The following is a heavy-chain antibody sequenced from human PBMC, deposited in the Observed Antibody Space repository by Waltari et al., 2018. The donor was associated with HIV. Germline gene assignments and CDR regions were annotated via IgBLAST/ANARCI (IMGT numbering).Heavy chain of an antibody. V-gene: IGHV4-31*03. CDR3: ARVSDSYGTVFEY. Sequence: QVQLQESGPGLVKSSQTLSLPCTFSGGSISSGGYYWNWIRQHQGKGLECVGYIQHSGSTHYNPSLKSRVSISVNMSKNQFSLNLTSVTAADTAVYYCARVSDSYGTVFEYWGQGTLVSVSS. D-gene: IGHD3-10*01. J-gene: IGHJ4*02. CDR2: IQHSGST. CDR1: GGSISSGGYY.